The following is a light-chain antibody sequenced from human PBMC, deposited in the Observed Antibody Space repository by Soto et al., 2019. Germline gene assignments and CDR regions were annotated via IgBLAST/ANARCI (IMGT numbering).Light chain of an antibody. CDR3: QQYSNWPQT. J-gene: IGKJ1*01. CDR2: DAS. CDR1: QSVSSY. Sequence: DIVLTQSPGTLYLSPGERATLSCRASQSVSSYLAWYQQKPGQAPRLLIYDASNRATGIPARFSGSGSGTDFTLTISSLEPEDFAVYYCQQYSNWPQTFGQGT. V-gene: IGKV3-11*01.